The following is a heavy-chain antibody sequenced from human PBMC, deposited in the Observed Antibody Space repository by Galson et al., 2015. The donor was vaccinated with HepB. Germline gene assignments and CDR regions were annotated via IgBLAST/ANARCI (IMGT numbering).Heavy chain of an antibody. CDR3: AKCLSGGYCRVFDC. J-gene: IGHJ4*02. CDR1: GFTFSRHW. Sequence: SLRLSCAASGFTFSRHWMHWVRQAPGKGLVWVSRISYDESTTDYADSVKGRFTISRDYAKNTAYLQMNSLRAEDTAVYYCAKCLSGGYCRVFDCWGQGTLVTVSS. CDR2: ISYDESTT. D-gene: IGHD2-21*02. V-gene: IGHV3-74*01.